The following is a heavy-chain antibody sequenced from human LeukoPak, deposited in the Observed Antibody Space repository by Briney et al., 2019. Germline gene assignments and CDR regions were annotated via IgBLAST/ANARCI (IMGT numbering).Heavy chain of an antibody. J-gene: IGHJ4*02. CDR1: GFTFSSYW. D-gene: IGHD3-22*01. CDR3: AASSGYYFSHFDY. CDR2: IKQVGSEK. Sequence: GGSLRLSCAASGFTFSSYWMSWVRQAPGKGLEWVANIKQVGSEKYYVDFVKGRFTISRDNAKNSLYLQMNSLRAEDTAVYYCAASSGYYFSHFDYWGQGTLVTVSS. V-gene: IGHV3-7*05.